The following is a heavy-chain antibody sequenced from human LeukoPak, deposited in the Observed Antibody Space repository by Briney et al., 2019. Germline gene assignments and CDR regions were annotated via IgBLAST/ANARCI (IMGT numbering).Heavy chain of an antibody. V-gene: IGHV3-20*04. Sequence: PGGSLRLSCAASGFTFHDYGMSWVRQVPGKGLEWVSGINWNSGTIGYADSVKGRFTISRDNAKNSLYLQMNSLRAEDTAVYYCAKGGEWLVSSAFYYYYMDVWGKGTTVTISS. D-gene: IGHD6-19*01. CDR1: GFTFHDYG. CDR2: INWNSGTI. CDR3: AKGGEWLVSSAFYYYYMDV. J-gene: IGHJ6*03.